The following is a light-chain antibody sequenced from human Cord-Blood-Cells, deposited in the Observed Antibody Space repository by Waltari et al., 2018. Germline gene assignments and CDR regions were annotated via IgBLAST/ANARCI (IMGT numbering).Light chain of an antibody. CDR2: GAS. CDR1: QSVSSSY. J-gene: IGKJ2*01. Sequence: EIVLTQSPGTLSLSPGERATLSCRASQSVSSSYLAWYQQKPGHAPRLLIYGASSSATGIPDRFSGSGSGTDFTLTISRLEPEDFAVYYCQQYGSSPYTFGQGTKLEIK. V-gene: IGKV3-20*01. CDR3: QQYGSSPYT.